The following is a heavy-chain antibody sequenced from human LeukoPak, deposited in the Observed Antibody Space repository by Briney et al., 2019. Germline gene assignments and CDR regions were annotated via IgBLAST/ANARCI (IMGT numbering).Heavy chain of an antibody. D-gene: IGHD3-9*01. CDR1: GGSISSGGYS. Sequence: SETLSLTCAVSGGSISSGGYSWSCLGQPPGQGLEWIGYICHRGSTYYNPSLKSRVTISVDRSKNQFSLKLSSVTAADTAVYDCARVQYYDILAGYPTGGFDYWGQGTLVTVSS. CDR2: ICHRGST. CDR3: ARVQYYDILAGYPTGGFDY. J-gene: IGHJ4*02. V-gene: IGHV4-30-2*01.